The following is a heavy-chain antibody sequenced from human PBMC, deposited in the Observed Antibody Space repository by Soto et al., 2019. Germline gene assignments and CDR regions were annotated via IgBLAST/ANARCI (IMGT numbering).Heavy chain of an antibody. J-gene: IGHJ3*02. CDR1: GYTLTELS. Sequence: ASVKVSCKVSGYTLTELSMHWVRQAPGKGLEWMGGFDPEDGETIYAQKFQGRVTMTEDTSTDTAYMELSSLRSEDTAVYYCARGSRHSSSWPDAFDIWGQGTMVTVSS. D-gene: IGHD6-13*01. CDR2: FDPEDGET. V-gene: IGHV1-24*01. CDR3: ARGSRHSSSWPDAFDI.